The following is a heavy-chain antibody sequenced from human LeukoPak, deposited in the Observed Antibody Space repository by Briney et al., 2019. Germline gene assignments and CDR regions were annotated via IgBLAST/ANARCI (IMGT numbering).Heavy chain of an antibody. J-gene: IGHJ4*02. V-gene: IGHV4-34*01. CDR1: GGSFSGYY. CDR3: ARSFYSGGDFYTPGY. CDR2: INHSGST. D-gene: IGHD2-21*02. Sequence: SETLSLTCAVYGGSFSGYYWSSIRQPPGKGLEWIGEINHSGSTYYNPSLKSRVTISVDTSKNHFSLKLSSVTAADTAVYYCARSFYSGGDFYTPGYWGQGTLVTVSS.